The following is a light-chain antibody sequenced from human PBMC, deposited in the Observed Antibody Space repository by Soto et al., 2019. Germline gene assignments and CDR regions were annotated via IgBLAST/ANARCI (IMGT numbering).Light chain of an antibody. CDR3: QQRSNWPPLT. CDR2: DAS. V-gene: IGKV3D-20*02. J-gene: IGKJ4*01. CDR1: QSVSSSY. Sequence: EIVMTQSPATLSVSPGGRATLSCRAIQSVSSSYLAWYQQKPGQAPRLLIYDASNRATGIPARFSGSGSGTDFTLTISSLEPEDFAVYYCQQRSNWPPLTFGGGTKVDIK.